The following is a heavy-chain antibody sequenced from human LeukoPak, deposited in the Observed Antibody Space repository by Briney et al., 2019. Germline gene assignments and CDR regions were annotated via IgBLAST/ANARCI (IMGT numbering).Heavy chain of an antibody. D-gene: IGHD3-10*01. CDR1: GGSISPSY. CDR2: IYYSGST. CDR3: ARYDSGEFDY. J-gene: IGHJ4*02. V-gene: IGHV4-59*08. Sequence: KPSETLSLTCIVSGGSISPSYWGWIRQPPGKGLEWLGYIYYSGSTNYNPSLKSRVTISVDTSKNQFSLNLSSVTAADTAVYYCARYDSGEFDYWGRGTLVIVSS.